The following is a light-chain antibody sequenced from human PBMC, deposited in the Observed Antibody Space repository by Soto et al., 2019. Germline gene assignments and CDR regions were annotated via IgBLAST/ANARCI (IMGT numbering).Light chain of an antibody. CDR3: QQVNDYPIT. CDR2: PAS. Sequence: IQMPQSPSSLSASVGDRVTAACRASQDIKSYLAWYQQKPGKAPKLLIYPASTLQSGVPSRFSGSGSGTEFTLTISSLQPEDFATYHCQQVNDYPITFGQGTRLEI. V-gene: IGKV1-9*01. J-gene: IGKJ5*01. CDR1: QDIKSY.